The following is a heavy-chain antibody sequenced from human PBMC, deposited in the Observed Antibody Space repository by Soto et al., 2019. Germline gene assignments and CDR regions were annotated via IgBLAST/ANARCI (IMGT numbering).Heavy chain of an antibody. D-gene: IGHD2-8*02. CDR3: ARYLSDCAGGRCFSPNGLDV. Sequence: QVQLVESGGGVVQPERSLRLSCAASGFSFSNYAMHWVRQAPGKGLEWVAIISYDGNNKFYADSVKGRFTISRDNSKNTLFLEMNSLRAEGTAGDFCARYLSDCAGGRCFSPNGLDVWGQGTTVTVSS. V-gene: IGHV3-30-3*01. CDR1: GFSFSNYA. CDR2: ISYDGNNK. J-gene: IGHJ6*02.